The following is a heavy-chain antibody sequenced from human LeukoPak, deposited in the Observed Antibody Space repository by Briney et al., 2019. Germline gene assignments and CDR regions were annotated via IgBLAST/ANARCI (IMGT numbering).Heavy chain of an antibody. V-gene: IGHV3-53*01. CDR2: IYSGGST. D-gene: IGHD3-22*01. Sequence: PGGSLRLSCAASGFTFINAWMNWVRQAPGKGLEWVSVIYSGGSTYYADSVKGRFTISRDSSKNTLYLQMNSLRVEDTAVYYCAREHYYDNSGYWTWGQGTLVTVSS. J-gene: IGHJ5*02. CDR3: AREHYYDNSGYWT. CDR1: GFTFINAW.